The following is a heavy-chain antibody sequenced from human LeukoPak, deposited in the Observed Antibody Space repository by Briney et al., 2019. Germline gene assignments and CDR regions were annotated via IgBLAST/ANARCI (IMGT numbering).Heavy chain of an antibody. CDR3: VGQYGGSFFY. V-gene: IGHV3-74*01. J-gene: IGHJ4*02. D-gene: IGHD1-26*01. CDR2: ISPDGSTT. Sequence: GRSLRLPCAASGFTFSSYGMHWVRQGPGEGLVWISRISPDGSTTNYADSVKGRFSISRDNAKNTQCLQMNSLRAEDTAVYYCVGQYGGSFFYWGQGILVTVSS. CDR1: GFTFSSYG.